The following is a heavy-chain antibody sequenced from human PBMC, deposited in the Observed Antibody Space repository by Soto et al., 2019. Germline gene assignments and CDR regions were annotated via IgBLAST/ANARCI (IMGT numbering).Heavy chain of an antibody. V-gene: IGHV4-30-4*01. Sequence: PSETLSLTCTVSGDSISRANNYWSWIRQPPGEGLEWIGFISYSGTTSYSPSLKSRLAISLDTSKNQFSLSLTSVTAADTAVYYCARGRGYSYGLDPWGQGTLVTVSS. CDR2: ISYSGTT. CDR1: GDSISRANNY. J-gene: IGHJ5*02. CDR3: ARGRGYSYGLDP. D-gene: IGHD5-12*01.